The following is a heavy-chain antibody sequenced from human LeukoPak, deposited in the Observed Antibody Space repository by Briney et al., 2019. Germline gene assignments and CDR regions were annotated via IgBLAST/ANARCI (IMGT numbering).Heavy chain of an antibody. CDR2: ISSGGNTV. V-gene: IGHV3-48*03. CDR3: ARAFDY. J-gene: IGHJ4*02. Sequence: GGSLRRSCAASGFTFSSYEMNWVRQAPGKGLEWVSYISSGGNTVRYADSVKGRFIMSRDNAENSLYLQLNSLRAEDTAVYYCARAFDYWGQGTLVTVSS. CDR1: GFTFSSYE.